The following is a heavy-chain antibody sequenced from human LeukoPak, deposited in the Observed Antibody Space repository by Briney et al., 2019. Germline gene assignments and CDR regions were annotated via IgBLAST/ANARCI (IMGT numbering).Heavy chain of an antibody. Sequence: SVKVSCKASGGTFSSCAISWVRQAPGQGLEWMGGIIPIFGAANYAQKFQGRVTITADESTSTAYMELSSLISEDTAVYYCASQEAAADSLDYWGQGTLLTVSS. CDR1: GGTFSSCA. J-gene: IGHJ4*02. V-gene: IGHV1-69*13. D-gene: IGHD6-13*01. CDR2: IIPIFGAA. CDR3: ASQEAAADSLDY.